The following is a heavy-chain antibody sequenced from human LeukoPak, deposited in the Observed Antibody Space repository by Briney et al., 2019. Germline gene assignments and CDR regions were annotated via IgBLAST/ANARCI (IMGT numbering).Heavy chain of an antibody. V-gene: IGHV3-23*01. CDR3: AKDGGYSGYDYVPDFDY. J-gene: IGHJ4*02. D-gene: IGHD5-12*01. CDR2: ISGSGGST. CDR1: GFTFSSYA. Sequence: GGSLRLSCAASGFTFSSYAMSWGRQPQGKGLGWDSAISGSGGSTYYADSVKGRFTISRDNPKNTLYLQMNSLRAEDTAVYYCAKDGGYSGYDYVPDFDYWGQGTLVTVSS.